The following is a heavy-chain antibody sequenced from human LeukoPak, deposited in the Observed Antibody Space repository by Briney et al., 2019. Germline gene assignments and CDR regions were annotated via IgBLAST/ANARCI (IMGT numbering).Heavy chain of an antibody. CDR1: GGSFSGYY. V-gene: IGHV4-34*01. CDR2: INHSGST. Sequence: SETLSLTCAVYGGSFSGYYWSWIRQPPGKGLEWIGEINHSGSTNYNPSLKSRVTISVDTSKNQFSLKLSSVTAADTAVYYCARGRDYYYYYMDVWGKGTMVTVSS. J-gene: IGHJ6*03. CDR3: ARGRDYYYYYMDV.